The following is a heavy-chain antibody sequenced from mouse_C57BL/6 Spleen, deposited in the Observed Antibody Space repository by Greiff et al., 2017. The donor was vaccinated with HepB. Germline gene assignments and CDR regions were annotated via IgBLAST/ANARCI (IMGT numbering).Heavy chain of an antibody. J-gene: IGHJ1*03. CDR2: ISGGGGNT. V-gene: IGHV5-9*01. CDR3: ARRGYDYEDHWYFDV. Sequence: EVQRVESGGGLVKPGGSLKLSCAASGFTFSSYTMSWVRQTPEKRLEWVATISGGGGNTYYPDSVKGRFTISRDNAKNTLYLQMSSLRSEDTALYYCARRGYDYEDHWYFDVWGTGTTVTVSS. CDR1: GFTFSSYT. D-gene: IGHD2-4*01.